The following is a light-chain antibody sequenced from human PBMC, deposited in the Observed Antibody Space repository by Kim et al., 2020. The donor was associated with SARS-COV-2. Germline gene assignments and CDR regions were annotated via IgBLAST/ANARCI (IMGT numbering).Light chain of an antibody. CDR3: CSYAGSYTNAV. J-gene: IGLJ7*01. Sequence: QSVTISCPGTSSDVGGYNYVSWYQQHPGKAPTLIIYDVSKRPSGVPDRFSGSKSGSTASLTVSGLQAEDEADYYCCSYAGSYTNAVFGGGTQLTVL. CDR2: DVS. CDR1: SSDVGGYNY. V-gene: IGLV2-11*01.